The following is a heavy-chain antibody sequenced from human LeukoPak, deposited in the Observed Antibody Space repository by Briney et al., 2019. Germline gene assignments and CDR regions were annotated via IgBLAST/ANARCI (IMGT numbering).Heavy chain of an antibody. V-gene: IGHV3-30*18. D-gene: IGHD6-13*01. CDR3: AKDISGYSSSWYQPYYYYYMDV. Sequence: GGSLRLSCAASGFTFSSYGMHWVRQAPGKGLEWVAVISYDGSNKYYADSVKGRFTISRDNSKNTLYLQMNSLRAEDTAVYYCAKDISGYSSSWYQPYYYYYMDVWGKGTTVTISS. J-gene: IGHJ6*03. CDR1: GFTFSSYG. CDR2: ISYDGSNK.